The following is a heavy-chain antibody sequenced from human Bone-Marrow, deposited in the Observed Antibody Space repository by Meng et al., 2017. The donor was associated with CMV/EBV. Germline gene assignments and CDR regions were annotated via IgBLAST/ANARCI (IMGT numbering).Heavy chain of an antibody. D-gene: IGHD1/OR15-1a*01. V-gene: IGHV3-30*03. J-gene: IGHJ6*02. CDR1: GFSFGTYV. Sequence: GGSLRLSCAASGFSFGTYVMHWVRQAPGKGPEWVAVISYDGTNKYYADSVKGRFTILRDNFEKTLSLEMNSMRIEDTAVYYCARLGRAGTTRPYYDYYGMDVWGQGTPVTVSS. CDR2: ISYDGTNK. CDR3: ARLGRAGTTRPYYDYYGMDV.